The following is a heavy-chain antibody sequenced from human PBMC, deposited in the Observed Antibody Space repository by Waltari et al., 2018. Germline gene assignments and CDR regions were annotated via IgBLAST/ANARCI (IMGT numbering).Heavy chain of an antibody. D-gene: IGHD3-10*01. J-gene: IGHJ6*02. CDR3: VKWDYSGSGFSHFYPMDV. Sequence: QVQLVESGGGMVPPGRSLRLSCVASGFIFSNYGMHWVRQAPGKGLVWVAVISYDGSNKNYRDSVKGRFTISRDNSKNRLSLQMNSLTAEDTAVYHCVKWDYSGSGFSHFYPMDVWGQGTTVTVS. CDR2: ISYDGSNK. CDR1: GFIFSNYG. V-gene: IGHV3-30*18.